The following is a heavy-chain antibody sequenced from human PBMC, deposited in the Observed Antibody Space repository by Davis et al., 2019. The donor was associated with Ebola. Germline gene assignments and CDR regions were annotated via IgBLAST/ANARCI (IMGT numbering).Heavy chain of an antibody. CDR3: ARDLPGYYYDSSGYP. V-gene: IGHV3-21*01. D-gene: IGHD3-22*01. CDR1: GFTFSSYS. Sequence: PGGSLRLSCAASGFTFSSYSMNWVRQAPGKGLEWVSSISSSSSYTNYADSVKGRFTISRDNAKNSLYLQMNSLRAEDTAVYYCARDLPGYYYDSSGYPWGQGTLVTVSS. CDR2: ISSSSSYT. J-gene: IGHJ5*02.